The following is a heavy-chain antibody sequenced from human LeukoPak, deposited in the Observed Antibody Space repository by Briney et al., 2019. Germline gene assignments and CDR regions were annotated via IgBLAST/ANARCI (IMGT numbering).Heavy chain of an antibody. CDR1: GFTFDDYA. J-gene: IGHJ4*02. Sequence: GGSLRLSCAASGFTFDDYAMHWARQAPGKGLEWVSGISWNSGSIGYADSVKGRFTISRDNAKNSLYLQMNSLRAEDTALYYCVRGFGSRGFDYWGQGTLVTVSS. CDR3: VRGFGSRGFDY. D-gene: IGHD3-10*01. V-gene: IGHV3-9*01. CDR2: ISWNSGSI.